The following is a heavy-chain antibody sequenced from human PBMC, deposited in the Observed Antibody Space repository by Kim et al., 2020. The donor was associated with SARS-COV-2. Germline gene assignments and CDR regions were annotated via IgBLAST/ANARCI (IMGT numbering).Heavy chain of an antibody. Sequence: SETLSLTCTVSGGSISSGGYYWSWIRQHPGKGLEWMGYIYYSGSTYYNPSLKSRVTISVDTSKNQFSLKLSSVTAADTAVYYCASRASSGWYCYWGQGTLVTVSS. CDR1: GGSISSGGYY. CDR2: IYYSGST. CDR3: ASRASSGWYCY. V-gene: IGHV4-31*03. J-gene: IGHJ4*02. D-gene: IGHD6-19*01.